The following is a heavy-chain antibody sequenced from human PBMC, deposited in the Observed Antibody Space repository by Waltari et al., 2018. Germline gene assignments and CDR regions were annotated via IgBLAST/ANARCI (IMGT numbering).Heavy chain of an antibody. J-gene: IGHJ4*02. CDR3: ARARDEHTAMVFFDL. D-gene: IGHD5-18*01. CDR1: VFTVPSTH. Sequence: DVQLAESGGGLVHPGGSLRLSCAASVFTVPSTHMSWVRQSPGKGLEWVSVMYPPGSSYNADAVEGRFSISRDISQNTVHLQMNNLRLEDTAIYYCARARDEHTAMVFFDLWGQGTVVTVSS. CDR2: MYPPGSS. V-gene: IGHV3-66*02.